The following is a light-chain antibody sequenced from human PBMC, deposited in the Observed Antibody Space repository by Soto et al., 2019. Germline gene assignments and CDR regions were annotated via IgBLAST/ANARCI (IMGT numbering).Light chain of an antibody. V-gene: IGKV1-27*01. CDR3: QKYNSAPQT. CDR2: AAS. CDR1: QGISNF. J-gene: IGKJ1*01. Sequence: DIQMTQSPSSLSASVGDRVTITCRASQGISNFLAWYQQKPGKGPELLIYAASTLQSGVPSRFSGSGSGTDFTLTISSLQPEDVVTYVCQKYNSAPQTFGQGTKVEIK.